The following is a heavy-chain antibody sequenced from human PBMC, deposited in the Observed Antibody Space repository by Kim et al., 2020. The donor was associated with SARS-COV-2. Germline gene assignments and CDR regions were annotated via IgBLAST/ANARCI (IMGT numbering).Heavy chain of an antibody. V-gene: IGHV1-3*01. CDR1: GYTFTSYA. D-gene: IGHD3-9*01. CDR2: INAGNGNT. CDR3: ARDSDYDILTGPYGMDV. Sequence: ASVKVSCKASGYTFTSYAMHWVRQAPGQRLEWMGWINAGNGNTKYSQKFQGRVTITRDTSASTAYMELSSLRSEDTAVYYCARDSDYDILTGPYGMDVWGQGTTVTVSS. J-gene: IGHJ6*02.